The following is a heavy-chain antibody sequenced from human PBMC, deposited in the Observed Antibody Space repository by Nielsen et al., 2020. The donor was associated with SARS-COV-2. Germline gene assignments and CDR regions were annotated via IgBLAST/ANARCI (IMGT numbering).Heavy chain of an antibody. CDR2: IKQDGSEK. D-gene: IGHD2-15*01. J-gene: IGHJ6*02. V-gene: IGHV3-7*03. CDR3: ARDPPRGCSGGSCYRLGLQGMDV. Sequence: WIRQPPGKGLEWVANIKQDGSEKYYVDSVKGRFTISRDNAKNSLYLQMNSLRAEDTAVYYCARDPPRGCSGGSCYRLGLQGMDVWGQGTTVTVSS.